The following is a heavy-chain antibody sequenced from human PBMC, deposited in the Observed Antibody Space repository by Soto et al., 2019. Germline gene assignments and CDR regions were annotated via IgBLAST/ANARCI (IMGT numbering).Heavy chain of an antibody. J-gene: IGHJ6*02. V-gene: IGHV1-8*01. D-gene: IGHD2-8*01. CDR3: ARSVVLMVYALGNLRSDYYYGMDV. CDR2: MNPNSGNT. CDR1: GYTFTSYD. Sequence: GASVKVSCKASGYTFTSYDINWVRQATGQGLEWMGWMNPNSGNTGYAQKFQGRVTMTRNTSISTAYMELSSLRSEDTAVYYCARSVVLMVYALGNLRSDYYYGMDVWGQGTTVTVSS.